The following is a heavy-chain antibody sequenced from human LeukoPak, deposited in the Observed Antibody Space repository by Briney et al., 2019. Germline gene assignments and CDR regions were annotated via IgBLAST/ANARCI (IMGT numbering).Heavy chain of an antibody. CDR2: IIPIFGTA. D-gene: IGHD3-22*01. CDR3: AGGPYDSSHFDY. J-gene: IGHJ4*02. CDR1: GGTFSSYA. V-gene: IGHV1-69*05. Sequence: GSSVKVSCKASGGTFSSYAISSVPHAPGQGLEWMGGIIPIFGTANYAQKFQCRVTITTDESTSTAYMELSRPRSEDTAVYYCAGGPYDSSHFDYWGQGTLVTVSS.